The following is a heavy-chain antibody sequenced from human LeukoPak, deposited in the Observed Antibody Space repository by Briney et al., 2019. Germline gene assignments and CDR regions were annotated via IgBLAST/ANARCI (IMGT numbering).Heavy chain of an antibody. CDR1: GGSISSYY. CDR2: VYYSGST. D-gene: IGHD2-2*01. CDR3: AGVPSDYYFGMDV. Sequence: PSQTLSLTCTVSGGSISSYYWSWIRQPPGQGLEWNGYVYYSGSTNYNPSLKSRVTISVNTTKNQFSLKLTSVSAADTAVYYCAGVPSDYYFGMDVWGQGTTVTVSS. V-gene: IGHV4-59*08. J-gene: IGHJ6*02.